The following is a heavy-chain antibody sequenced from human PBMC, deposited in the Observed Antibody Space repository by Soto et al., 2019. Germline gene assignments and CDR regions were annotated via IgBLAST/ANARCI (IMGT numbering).Heavy chain of an antibody. D-gene: IGHD2-15*01. Sequence: QVQLVQSGAEVKRPGASVMVSCRATGYTFKNYDINWVRRATGQGLEWMGRMNPNSGNTGYAQKFQGRVTMTRNTSISTAYLELSSLRSEDTAVYYCARAPVYGGNGWLDPWGQGTLVTVSS. CDR1: GYTFKNYD. J-gene: IGHJ5*02. V-gene: IGHV1-8*01. CDR3: ARAPVYGGNGWLDP. CDR2: MNPNSGNT.